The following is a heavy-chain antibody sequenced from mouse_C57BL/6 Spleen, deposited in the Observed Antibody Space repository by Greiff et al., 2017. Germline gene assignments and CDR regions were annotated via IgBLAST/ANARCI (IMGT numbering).Heavy chain of an antibody. CDR3: ANGTTVGHFDY. D-gene: IGHD1-1*01. CDR2: ISSGSSTI. CDR1: GFTFSDYG. Sequence: EVKLVESGGGLVKPGGSLKLSCAASGFTFSDYGMHWVRQAPETGLEWVAYISSGSSTIYYADTVKGRFTISRDNAKNTLFLQMTSLRSEDTAMYYCANGTTVGHFDYWGQGTTRTVSS. J-gene: IGHJ2*01. V-gene: IGHV5-17*01.